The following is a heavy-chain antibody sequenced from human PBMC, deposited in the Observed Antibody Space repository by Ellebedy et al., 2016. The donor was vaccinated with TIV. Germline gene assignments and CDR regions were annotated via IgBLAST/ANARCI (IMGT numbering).Heavy chain of an antibody. CDR1: GFTFSTYD. J-gene: IGHJ3*02. CDR2: IGNAGDT. Sequence: GGSLRLSCAASGFTFSTYDMHWVRQGTGKGLEWVSGIGNAGDTYYPGSVKGRFTISRENAKNSLYLQMNSLRAEDTAVYYCARSRAFDIWGQGTMVTVSS. CDR3: ARSRAFDI. V-gene: IGHV3-13*01.